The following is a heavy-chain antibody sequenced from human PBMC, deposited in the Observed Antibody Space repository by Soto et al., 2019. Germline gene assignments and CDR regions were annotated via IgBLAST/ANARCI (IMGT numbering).Heavy chain of an antibody. CDR1: GGSINNSSFY. V-gene: IGHV4-39*01. CDR2: IYSSGSA. Sequence: QLQLQESGPGLVKPSETLSLTCTVSGGSINNSSFYWGWVRQPPGKRLEWIGSIYSSGSAYYNPSLKSRLTMSVDTPKNQFSLNLGSVTAADTAVYFCARRPLVRGIIPYYFDSWGQGTLVTVSS. CDR3: ARRPLVRGIIPYYFDS. D-gene: IGHD3-10*01. J-gene: IGHJ4*02.